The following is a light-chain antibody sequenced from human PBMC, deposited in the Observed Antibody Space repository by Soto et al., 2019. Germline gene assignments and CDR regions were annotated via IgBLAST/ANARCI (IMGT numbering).Light chain of an antibody. CDR3: EQLFEAPIT. V-gene: IGKV1-9*01. Sequence: DIHLTQSPSSLSPSIGGGVTRTCRASQVISTSLAWYQVKPGKAPKLLIYAASTLESVVPSGYSTPVSSAVFSFLITSPPHQEFATSYYEQLFEAPITFGQGTRLEIK. CDR1: QVISTS. CDR2: AAS. J-gene: IGKJ5*01.